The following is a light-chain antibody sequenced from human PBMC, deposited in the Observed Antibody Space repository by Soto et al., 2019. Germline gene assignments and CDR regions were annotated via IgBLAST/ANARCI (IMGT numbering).Light chain of an antibody. Sequence: AIRMTQSPSSLSASTGDGVTITCRASQGVSNYLAWYQQKPGQAPKVLIHAASTLQGGVPSRFSGSGSGTDFTLTISGLQSDDFATYYCQLYYTYPWTFGQGTKVDIK. CDR2: AAS. CDR1: QGVSNY. CDR3: QLYYTYPWT. V-gene: IGKV1-8*01. J-gene: IGKJ1*01.